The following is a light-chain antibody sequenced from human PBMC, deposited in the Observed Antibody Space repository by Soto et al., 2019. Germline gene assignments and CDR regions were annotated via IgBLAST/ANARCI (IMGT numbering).Light chain of an antibody. Sequence: DFVMTQAPDSLAVSLGERATINCKSSQSVLYNSNNKNHLGWFQQKPGHPPKLLIYGASFRPSGVPDRFSGSGSGTDFTLTISSLQAGDVAVYYCQQYYSIPFTFGQGTKLEI. V-gene: IGKV4-1*01. CDR1: QSVLYNSNNKNH. CDR2: GAS. CDR3: QQYYSIPFT. J-gene: IGKJ2*01.